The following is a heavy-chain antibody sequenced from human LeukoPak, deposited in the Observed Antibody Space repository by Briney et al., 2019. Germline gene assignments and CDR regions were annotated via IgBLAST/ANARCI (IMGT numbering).Heavy chain of an antibody. CDR2: IYYSGST. J-gene: IGHJ4*02. Sequence: SETLSLTCTVSGGSISSSSYYWGWIRQPPGKGLEWIGSIYYSGSTYYNPSLKSRVTISVDTSKNQFSLKLSSVTAADTAVYYCARSKEGATRFDYWGQGTLVTVSS. CDR1: GGSISSSSYY. CDR3: ARSKEGATRFDY. D-gene: IGHD1-26*01. V-gene: IGHV4-39*07.